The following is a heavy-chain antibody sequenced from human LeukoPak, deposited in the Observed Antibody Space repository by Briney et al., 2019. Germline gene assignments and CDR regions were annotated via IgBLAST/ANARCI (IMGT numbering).Heavy chain of an antibody. CDR3: ARDMRGSSRNDAFDI. V-gene: IGHV3-9*01. CDR2: ISWNSKNI. Sequence: GGSLRLSCAASGFTFDDYAIHWVRQAPGKGLEWVSGISWNSKNIVYADSVKGRFTISRDNAKNSLYLQMSSLRTEDTDLYYCARDMRGSSRNDAFDIWGQGTMVTVSS. D-gene: IGHD1-26*01. J-gene: IGHJ3*02. CDR1: GFTFDDYA.